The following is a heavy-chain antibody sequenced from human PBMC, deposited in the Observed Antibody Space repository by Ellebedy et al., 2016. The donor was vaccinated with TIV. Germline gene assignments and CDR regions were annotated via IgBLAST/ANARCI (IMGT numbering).Heavy chain of an antibody. CDR1: GLSVGSNF. CDR3: AEDRVYGDYGGFDY. V-gene: IGHV3-53*01. J-gene: IGHJ4*02. D-gene: IGHD4-17*01. CDR2: INGVGRT. Sequence: GGSLRLSCSASGLSVGSNFMTWVRQAPGKGLEWVSFINGVGRTDYADSVKGRFIISRDNSKNTLYLQMNSLTAEDTAVYYCAEDRVYGDYGGFDYWGQGTLVTVSS.